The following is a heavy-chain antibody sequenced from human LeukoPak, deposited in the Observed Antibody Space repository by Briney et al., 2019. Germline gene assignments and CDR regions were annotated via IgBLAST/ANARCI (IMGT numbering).Heavy chain of an antibody. Sequence: SETLSLTCAVYGGSFSGYYWSWIRQPPGKGLEWIGEINHSGSTNYNPSLKSRVTISVDTSKNQFSLKLSSVTAADTAVYYCARVGYSSSWIDYWGQGTPVTVSS. CDR1: GGSFSGYY. V-gene: IGHV4-34*01. CDR3: ARVGYSSSWIDY. D-gene: IGHD6-13*01. CDR2: INHSGST. J-gene: IGHJ4*02.